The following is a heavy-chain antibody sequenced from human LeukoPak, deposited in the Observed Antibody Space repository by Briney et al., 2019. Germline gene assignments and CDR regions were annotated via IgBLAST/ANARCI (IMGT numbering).Heavy chain of an antibody. Sequence: SETLSLTCTVSGGSISSSSYYWGWIRQPPGKGLEWIGSFYYSASTYYNASLKSRVTISADTSKNQFSLKLGSVTAADTAVYYCARHHYDRSGYNWFDPWGQGTLVTVSS. V-gene: IGHV4-39*01. CDR1: GGSISSSSYY. CDR3: ARHHYDRSGYNWFDP. D-gene: IGHD3-22*01. CDR2: FYYSAST. J-gene: IGHJ5*02.